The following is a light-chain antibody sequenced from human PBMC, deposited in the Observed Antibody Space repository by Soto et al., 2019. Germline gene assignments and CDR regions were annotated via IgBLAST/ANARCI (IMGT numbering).Light chain of an antibody. V-gene: IGLV2-14*01. CDR3: SSYGGSVV. J-gene: IGLJ2*01. CDR1: SSDIGGYNY. CDR2: EVS. Sequence: QSALTQPASVSGSPGQSITISCAGTSSDIGGYNYVSWYQQHPGKAPKVMIYEVSNRPSGVSNRFSGSKSGNTASLTISGLQAEDEADYYCSSYGGSVVFGGGTQLTVL.